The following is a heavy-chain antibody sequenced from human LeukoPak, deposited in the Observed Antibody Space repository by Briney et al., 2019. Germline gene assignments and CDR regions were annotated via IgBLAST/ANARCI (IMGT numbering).Heavy chain of an antibody. CDR2: INHSGST. Sequence: KASETLSLTCAVYGGSFSGYYWSWIRQPPGKGLEWIGEINHSGSTNYNPSLKSRVTISVDTSKNQFSLKLSSVTAADTAVYYCARLSYDSSGYYYEDYWGQGTLVTVSS. CDR3: ARLSYDSSGYYYEDY. J-gene: IGHJ4*02. CDR1: GGSFSGYY. D-gene: IGHD3-22*01. V-gene: IGHV4-34*01.